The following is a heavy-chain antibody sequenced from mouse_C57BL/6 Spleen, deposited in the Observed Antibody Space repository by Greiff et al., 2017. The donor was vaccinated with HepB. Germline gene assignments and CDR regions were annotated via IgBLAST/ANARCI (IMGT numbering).Heavy chain of an antibody. Sequence: EVKVVESGGGLVQPKGSLKLSCAASGFTFNTYAMHWVRQAPGKGLEWVARIRSKSSNYATYYADSVKDRFTISRDDSQSMLYLQMNNLKTEDTAMYYCVRDQNDGYYDWYFDVWGTGTTVTVSS. J-gene: IGHJ1*03. CDR2: IRSKSSNYAT. D-gene: IGHD2-3*01. CDR3: VRDQNDGYYDWYFDV. V-gene: IGHV10-3*01. CDR1: GFTFNTYA.